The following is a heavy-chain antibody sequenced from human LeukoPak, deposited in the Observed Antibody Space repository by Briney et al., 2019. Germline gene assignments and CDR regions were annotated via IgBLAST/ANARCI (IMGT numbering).Heavy chain of an antibody. D-gene: IGHD3-10*01. CDR1: GYTFTSYG. J-gene: IGHJ4*02. Sequence: GGSVKVSCKASGYTFTSYGVTWVRQAPGQGLEWMGWISAYNRNTNYAQKLQGRVTMTTDTSTSTAYMELRSLRSDDTAVYYCARQVDSTMALPDYWGQGTLVTVSS. V-gene: IGHV1-18*01. CDR2: ISAYNRNT. CDR3: ARQVDSTMALPDY.